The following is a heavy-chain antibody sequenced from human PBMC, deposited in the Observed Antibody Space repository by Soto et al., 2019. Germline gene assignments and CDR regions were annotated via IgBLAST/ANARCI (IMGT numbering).Heavy chain of an antibody. CDR1: GFTFSNAW. J-gene: IGHJ4*02. V-gene: IGHV3-15*01. D-gene: IGHD3-10*01. Sequence: GGSLRLSCAASGFTFSNAWMSWVRQAPGKGLEWVGRIKSKTDGGTTDYAAPVKGRFTISRDDSKNTLYLQMNSQKTEDTAVYYCTTAIITMVRGVGDYWGQGTLVTVSS. CDR3: TTAIITMVRGVGDY. CDR2: IKSKTDGGTT.